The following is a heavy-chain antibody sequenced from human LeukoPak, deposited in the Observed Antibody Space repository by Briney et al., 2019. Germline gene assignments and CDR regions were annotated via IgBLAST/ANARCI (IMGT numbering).Heavy chain of an antibody. CDR2: TTSSSSYI. J-gene: IGHJ4*02. CDR1: GFTFSSYN. D-gene: IGHD6-6*01. CDR3: ARLSSSSILFDY. Sequence: PGGSLRLSCAASGFTFSSYNMNWVRQAPGKGLEWVSSTTSSSSYIYYADSVKGRFTISRDNAKNSLYLQMNSLRAEDTAVYYCARLSSSSILFDYWGQGTLVTVSS. V-gene: IGHV3-21*06.